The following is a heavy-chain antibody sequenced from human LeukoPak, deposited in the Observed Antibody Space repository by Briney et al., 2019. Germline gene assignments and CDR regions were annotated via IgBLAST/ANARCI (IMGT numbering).Heavy chain of an antibody. J-gene: IGHJ6*03. CDR3: AKNGDRGAYCSGGTCYPYYYYYMDV. D-gene: IGHD2-15*01. V-gene: IGHV3-23*01. CDR2: VSTTGGTT. Sequence: GCSLTLSCPASGFTFSIYWMTWLGQAPAKGRDWVSAVSTTGGTTYYADSVRGRFTISRDNSRNTLYLQMNSLIAEDTAIYYCAKNGDRGAYCSGGTCYPYYYYYMDVWGKETTVTISS. CDR1: GFTFSIYW.